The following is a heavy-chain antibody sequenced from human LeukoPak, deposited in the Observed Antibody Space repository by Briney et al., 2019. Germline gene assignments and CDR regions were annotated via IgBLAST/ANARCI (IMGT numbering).Heavy chain of an antibody. CDR3: ARLNYQNWFDP. Sequence: PSETLSLTCTVSGYSINSGYYWGWIRQPPGKGLEWIGSIYHSGSTNYNPSLKSRVTISVDTSKNQFSLKLSSVTAADTAVYYCARLNYQNWFDPWGQGTLVTVSS. CDR1: GYSINSGYY. V-gene: IGHV4-38-2*02. CDR2: IYHSGST. D-gene: IGHD5-24*01. J-gene: IGHJ5*02.